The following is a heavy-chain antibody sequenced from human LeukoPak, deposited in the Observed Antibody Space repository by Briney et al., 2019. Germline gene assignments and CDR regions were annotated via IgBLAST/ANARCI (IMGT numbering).Heavy chain of an antibody. Sequence: SQTLSLTCAVSGGSISSGGYSWSWIRQPPGKGLEWIGYIYHSGSTYYNPSLKSRVTISVDTSKNQFSLKLSSVTAADTAVYYCAREVGYSSSWYGTNWFDPWGQGTLVTVSS. V-gene: IGHV4-30-2*01. J-gene: IGHJ5*02. CDR2: IYHSGST. CDR3: AREVGYSSSWYGTNWFDP. CDR1: GGSISSGGYS. D-gene: IGHD6-13*01.